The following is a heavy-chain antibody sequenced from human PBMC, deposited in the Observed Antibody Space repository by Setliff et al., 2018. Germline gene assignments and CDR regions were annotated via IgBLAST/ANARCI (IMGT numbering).Heavy chain of an antibody. V-gene: IGHV1-46*01. Sequence: ASVKVSCKTSGFTFTTFYIHWVRQAPGQGLEWMMMINPNGDRTTYAQKFQGRVTMTRDTSINTAYMELSRLTCDDTAVYYCARATRDSDGWYYEYRWFDPWGQGTLVTVSS. J-gene: IGHJ5*02. CDR3: ARATRDSDGWYYEYRWFDP. D-gene: IGHD6-19*01. CDR2: INPNGDRT. CDR1: GFTFTTFY.